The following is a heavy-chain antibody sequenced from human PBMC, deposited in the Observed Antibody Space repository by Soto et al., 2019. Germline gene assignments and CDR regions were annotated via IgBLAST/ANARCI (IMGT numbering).Heavy chain of an antibody. CDR1: GFTFRNYG. CDR3: VKKIIGYAADSDAMDV. D-gene: IGHD3-16*01. CDR2: ISYDGDNK. J-gene: IGHJ6*02. V-gene: IGHV3-30*19. Sequence: QVHLVESGGGMVQPGGSLRLSCTPSGFTFRNYGLHWVRQAPGKGLEWVALISYDGDNKYYTDSARGRFTVSRDNFKNTLFLQMDSLRPEDTAVYYCVKKIIGYAADSDAMDVWGQGTTVTVS.